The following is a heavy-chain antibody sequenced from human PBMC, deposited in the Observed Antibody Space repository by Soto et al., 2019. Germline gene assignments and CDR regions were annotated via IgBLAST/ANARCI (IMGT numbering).Heavy chain of an antibody. V-gene: IGHV1-69*06. CDR3: ARLTGSYQLGKWFDP. D-gene: IGHD1-26*01. CDR1: GGTFSSYT. CDR2: ITPGFGSG. J-gene: IGHJ5*02. Sequence: QVQLGQSGAEVKEPGSSVNVSYKASGGTFSSYTISWVRQAPGQGFEWMGGITPGFGSGNYAQKFQGRVTITADKSTRTVYMALSSLTSADTALYYCARLTGSYQLGKWFDPWGQGTLVTVSS.